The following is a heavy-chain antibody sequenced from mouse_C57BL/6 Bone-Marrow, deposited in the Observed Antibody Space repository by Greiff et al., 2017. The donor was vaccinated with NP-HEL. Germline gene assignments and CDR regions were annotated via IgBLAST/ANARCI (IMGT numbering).Heavy chain of an antibody. Sequence: VQLVESGAELARPGASVKLSCTASGYTFTSYGISWVKQRTGQGLEWIGEIYPRSGNTYYNEKFKGKATLTADKSSSTAYMELRSLTSEDSAVYFCARGWLLLDYWGQGTTLTVSS. CDR3: ARGWLLLDY. J-gene: IGHJ2*01. V-gene: IGHV1-81*01. CDR2: IYPRSGNT. D-gene: IGHD2-3*01. CDR1: GYTFTSYG.